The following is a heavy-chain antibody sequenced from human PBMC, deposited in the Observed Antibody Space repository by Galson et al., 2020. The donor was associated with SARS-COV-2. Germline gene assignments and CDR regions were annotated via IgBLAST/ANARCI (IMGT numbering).Heavy chain of an antibody. Sequence: KMSGPTLAKPTPTLTLTCTFSESSLSTRGEGVGWFRQPPGNTLERRALIYWEDEKHYSPSPEGSITITRDTPKSRVVLTLTKMAPADTATYYCAHRRGAGGDNGGNEACEPWGQGTMVTVSS. CDR2: IYWEDEK. CDR3: AHRRGAGGDNGGNEACEP. J-gene: IGHJ3*01. CDR1: ESSLSTRGEG. V-gene: IGHV2-5*02. D-gene: IGHD2-15*01.